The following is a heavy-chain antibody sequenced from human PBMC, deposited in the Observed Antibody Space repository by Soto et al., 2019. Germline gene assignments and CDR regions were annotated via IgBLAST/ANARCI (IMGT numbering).Heavy chain of an antibody. CDR2: IKQDGSGE. Sequence: SLRLSCAASGFTFSTYWMSWVRQAPGKGLEWVGNIKQDGSGENYVDSVKGRFTISRDNANHSLYLQMNSLRADDTAVYYCARDRGPPRYLYYGMDVWGQGTTVTVSS. V-gene: IGHV3-7*01. CDR3: ARDRGPPRYLYYGMDV. D-gene: IGHD3-10*01. J-gene: IGHJ6*02. CDR1: GFTFSTYW.